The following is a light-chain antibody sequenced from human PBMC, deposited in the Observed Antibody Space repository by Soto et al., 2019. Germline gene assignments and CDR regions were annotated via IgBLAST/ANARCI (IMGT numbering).Light chain of an antibody. V-gene: IGLV2-14*01. J-gene: IGLJ2*01. CDR1: SSDVGAYDF. Sequence: QSALTQPASVSGSPGQSIAISCTGTSSDVGAYDFVSWYQQHPGKAPKVMIYDVNHRPSGVSDRFSGSKSGNTAALTISGLQAEGEADYFCSSYTTSRSVLFGGGTKVTVL. CDR3: SSYTTSRSVL. CDR2: DVN.